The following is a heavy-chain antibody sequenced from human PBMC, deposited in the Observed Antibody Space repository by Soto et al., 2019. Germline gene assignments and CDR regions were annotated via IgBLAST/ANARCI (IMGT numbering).Heavy chain of an antibody. CDR2: ISCSSSYI. CDR3: ARVVDYCDPYYYYGMDV. J-gene: IGHJ6*02. Sequence: GGSLRLSCAASGFTFSSYSRNWVRQAPGKGLEWVSSISCSSSYIYYADSVKGRFTISRDNAKNSLYLQMDSLRAEDTAVYYCARVVDYCDPYYYYGMDVWGQGTTVTVSS. V-gene: IGHV3-21*01. D-gene: IGHD3-22*01. CDR1: GFTFSSYS.